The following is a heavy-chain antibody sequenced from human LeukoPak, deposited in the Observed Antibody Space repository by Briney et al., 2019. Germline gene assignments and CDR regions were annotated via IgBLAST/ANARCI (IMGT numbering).Heavy chain of an antibody. V-gene: IGHV3-11*06. D-gene: IGHD2-15*01. CDR2: ISSSSSYT. CDR3: ARDGRLGYCSGGSCYGNYYYYYGMDV. J-gene: IGHJ6*04. Sequence: PGGSLRLSCAAFGFTFSDYYMSWIRQAPGKGLEWVSYISSSSSYTNYADSVKGRFTISRDNAKNSLYLQMNSLRAEDTAVYYCARDGRLGYCSGGSCYGNYYYYYGMDVWGKGTTVTVSS. CDR1: GFTFSDYY.